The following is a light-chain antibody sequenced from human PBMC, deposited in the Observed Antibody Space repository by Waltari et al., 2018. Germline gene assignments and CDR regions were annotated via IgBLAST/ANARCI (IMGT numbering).Light chain of an antibody. CDR1: QSVSSN. V-gene: IGKV3-15*01. CDR3: QQYHKRPFT. CDR2: GAS. J-gene: IGKJ4*01. Sequence: EIVMTPSPATLSVSQGAGATLSCRASQSVSSNLAWYQHKPGQAPRLLINGASTRATGIPGRFSGSGSGTEFSLTSISLQPEDFAVYYCQQYHKRPFTFGGGTKVEIK.